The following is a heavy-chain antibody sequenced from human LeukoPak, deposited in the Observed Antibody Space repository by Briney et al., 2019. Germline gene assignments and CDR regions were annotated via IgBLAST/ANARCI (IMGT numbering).Heavy chain of an antibody. CDR1: GGSISSGDYY. Sequence: PSQTLSLTCTVSGGSISSGDYYWSWIRQPPGKGLKWIGYIYYSGSTYYNPSLKSRVTISVDTSKNQFSLKLSSVTAADTAVYYCAREGFHYDILTGYYRVRAFDIWGQGTMVTVSS. V-gene: IGHV4-30-4*01. CDR3: AREGFHYDILTGYYRVRAFDI. CDR2: IYYSGST. D-gene: IGHD3-9*01. J-gene: IGHJ3*02.